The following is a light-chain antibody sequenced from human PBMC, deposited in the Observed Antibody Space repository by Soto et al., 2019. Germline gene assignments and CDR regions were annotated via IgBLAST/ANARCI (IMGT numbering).Light chain of an antibody. J-gene: IGKJ1*01. CDR3: QQSYSSPQT. Sequence: DIQMTQSPSTLSASVGDRVTITCRASQTINNYLNWYQQKPGKAPKCLIYGASSLQSGVSSRFSGRGSGTDYTLTISSLQPEDFATYFCQQSYSSPQTFGQGTKVEIK. V-gene: IGKV1-39*01. CDR1: QTINNY. CDR2: GAS.